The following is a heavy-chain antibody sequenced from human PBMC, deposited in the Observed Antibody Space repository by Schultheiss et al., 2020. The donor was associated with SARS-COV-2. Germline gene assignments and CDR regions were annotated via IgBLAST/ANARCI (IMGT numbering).Heavy chain of an antibody. Sequence: GGSLRLSCAASGFTFSSYAMHWVRQAPGKGLEYVSAISSNGGSTYYADSVKGRFTISRDNSKNTLYLQMNSLRAEDTAVYYCARDYMTLNYYYYGMDVWGQGTTVTVSS. J-gene: IGHJ6*02. CDR3: ARDYMTLNYYYYGMDV. CDR2: ISSNGGST. V-gene: IGHV3-64*04. CDR1: GFTFSSYA. D-gene: IGHD2-21*02.